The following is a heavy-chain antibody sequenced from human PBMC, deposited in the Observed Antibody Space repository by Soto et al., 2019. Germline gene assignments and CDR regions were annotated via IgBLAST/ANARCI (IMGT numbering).Heavy chain of an antibody. J-gene: IGHJ6*02. V-gene: IGHV4-39*07. Sequence: SETLSLTCAVSGGSISGSYYYWGWLRQSPGKGPEWIGSVFYTGFTSYNPSLESRVSVSVDTSKNQFSLKLSSVTAADTAVYYCARYYSGSKRDYYYGMDVWGQGTTVTVSS. CDR3: ARYYSGSKRDYYYGMDV. CDR1: GGSISGSYYY. CDR2: VFYTGFT. D-gene: IGHD3-10*01.